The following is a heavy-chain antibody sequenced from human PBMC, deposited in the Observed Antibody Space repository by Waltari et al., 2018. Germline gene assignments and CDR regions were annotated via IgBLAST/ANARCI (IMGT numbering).Heavy chain of an antibody. J-gene: IGHJ5*02. Sequence: QVQLVQSGAEVKKPGSSVKVSCKASGGTFSSYAISWVRQAPGQGLEWMGGIIPIFGTANYAQKFQGRVTITADESTSTAYMELSSLRSEDTAVYYCARNSKVTIFGVAHNWFDPWGQGTLVTVSS. V-gene: IGHV1-69*01. CDR3: ARNSKVTIFGVAHNWFDP. CDR2: IIPIFGTA. D-gene: IGHD3-3*01. CDR1: GGTFSSYA.